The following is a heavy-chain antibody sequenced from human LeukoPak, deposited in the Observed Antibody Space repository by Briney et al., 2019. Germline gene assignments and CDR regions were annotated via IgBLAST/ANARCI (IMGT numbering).Heavy chain of an antibody. V-gene: IGHV3-74*01. CDR3: ARGGIWNGFDY. Sequence: GGSLRLSCAASGFTFRNYWMHWVRQGPGKGPVWVARIDNDGSSTIYADSVKGRFTISRDNAKNTLYLQMNSLRAEDTTVYYCARGGIWNGFDYWGQGTLVTVSS. CDR2: IDNDGSST. J-gene: IGHJ4*02. CDR1: GFTFRNYW. D-gene: IGHD1-1*01.